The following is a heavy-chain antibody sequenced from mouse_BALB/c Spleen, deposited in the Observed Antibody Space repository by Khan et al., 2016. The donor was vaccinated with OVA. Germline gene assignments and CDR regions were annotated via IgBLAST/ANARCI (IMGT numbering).Heavy chain of an antibody. V-gene: IGHV1S56*01. D-gene: IGHD1-1*01. Sequence: QVQLKESGPELVRPGASVKMSCKASGYTLTSYYIHWVKQRPGQGLEWIGWIYPVDGSSKYNEKFKGKSTLTADKSSSPAYMLLSSLTSEDSAIYFCARGYYGYLDYWGQGTTLTVSS. CDR1: GYTLTSYY. J-gene: IGHJ2*01. CDR2: IYPVDGSS. CDR3: ARGYYGYLDY.